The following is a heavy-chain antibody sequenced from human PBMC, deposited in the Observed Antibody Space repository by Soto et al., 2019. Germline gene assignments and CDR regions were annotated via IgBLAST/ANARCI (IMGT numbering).Heavy chain of an antibody. CDR1: GGSTRSRDW. CDR2: IFPGGNT. D-gene: IGHD3-22*01. CDR3: ALISSAGRGNY. J-gene: IGHJ4*02. Sequence: QVQLRESGPGLVEPSGTLSLTCAVSGGSTRSRDWWSWVRQSPGKGLEWIGEIFPGGNTNYNPSLRSRVTITTDKSKNQFSLKLSSVTAADTAVYYCALISSAGRGNYWGQGTLVTVSS. V-gene: IGHV4-4*02.